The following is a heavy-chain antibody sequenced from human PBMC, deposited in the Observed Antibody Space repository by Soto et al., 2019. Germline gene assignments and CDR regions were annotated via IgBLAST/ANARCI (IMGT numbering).Heavy chain of an antibody. V-gene: IGHV1-69*04. Sequence: SVKVSCKASGYTFTSYGISWVRQAPGQGLEWMGRIIPIIGNANYAQKFQGRVTITADTSTSTAYMELSSLRSEDTAVYYCARARGARYFDYWGQGTLVTVS. CDR2: IIPIIGNA. CDR3: ARARGARYFDY. D-gene: IGHD2-15*01. J-gene: IGHJ4*02. CDR1: GYTFTSYG.